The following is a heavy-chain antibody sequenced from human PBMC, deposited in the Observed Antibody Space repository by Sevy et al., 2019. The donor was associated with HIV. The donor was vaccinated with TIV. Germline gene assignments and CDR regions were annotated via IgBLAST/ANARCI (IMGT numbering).Heavy chain of an antibody. J-gene: IGHJ4*02. CDR3: AREGCTKPHDY. CDR2: LSFGCGEI. D-gene: IGHD2-8*01. CDR1: GSTFSKYS. Sequence: GGSLRLSCAASGSTFSKYSMSWVRQPPGKGLEWVSTLSFGCGEINHADSVKGRFTISRDNSKNSLYLQMNSLRAEDTAVYYCAREGCTKPHDYWGQGTLVTVSS. V-gene: IGHV3-23*01.